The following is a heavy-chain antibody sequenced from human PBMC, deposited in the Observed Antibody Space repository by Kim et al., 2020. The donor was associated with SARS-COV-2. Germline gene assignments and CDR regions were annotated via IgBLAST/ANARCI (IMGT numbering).Heavy chain of an antibody. D-gene: IGHD2-15*01. CDR1: GFTFSSYA. Sequence: GGSLRLSCAASGFTFSSYAMHWVRQAPGKGLEWVAVISYDGSNKYYADSVKGRFTISRDNSKNTLYLQMNSLRAEDTAVYYCARDKLAARLGYCSGGSCYISYYFDYWGQGTLVTVSS. CDR2: ISYDGSNK. V-gene: IGHV3-30*04. CDR3: ARDKLAARLGYCSGGSCYISYYFDY. J-gene: IGHJ4*02.